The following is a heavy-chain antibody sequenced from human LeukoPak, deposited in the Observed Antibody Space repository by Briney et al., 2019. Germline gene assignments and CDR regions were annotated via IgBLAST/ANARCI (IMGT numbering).Heavy chain of an antibody. D-gene: IGHD2/OR15-2a*01. J-gene: IGHJ4*02. Sequence: PGGSLRLSCAASGFTFSSCAMSWVRQAPGKGLEWVSAVGGNGDTTYYADSVKGRFTGSRDNSKNTLYLQLNSLRAEDTAVYYCAKDLRGTLSSRGPFEHWGQGTLVTVSS. CDR3: AKDLRGTLSSRGPFEH. CDR2: VGGNGDTT. V-gene: IGHV3-23*01. CDR1: GFTFSSCA.